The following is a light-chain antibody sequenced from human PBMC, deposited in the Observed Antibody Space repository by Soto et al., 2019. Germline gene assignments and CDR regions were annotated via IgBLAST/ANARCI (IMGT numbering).Light chain of an antibody. J-gene: IGKJ5*01. Sequence: EILLTQSPATLSVSPGEGVTLSCRPSQSVDKDLAWYRQKPGQSPRLIVYDASTRANGVPARFSGSGSGTEFTLTITSLQSEDFAVYYCQQYGSSPPITFGQGTRLEIK. CDR2: DAS. V-gene: IGKV3-15*01. CDR1: QSVDKD. CDR3: QQYGSSPPIT.